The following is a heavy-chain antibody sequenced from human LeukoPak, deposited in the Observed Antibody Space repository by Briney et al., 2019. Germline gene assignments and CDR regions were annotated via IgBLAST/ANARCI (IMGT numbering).Heavy chain of an antibody. V-gene: IGHV3-30-3*01. CDR2: ISYDGSNK. CDR1: GFTFSSYW. Sequence: GGSLRLSCAASGFTFSSYWMSWVRQAPGKGLEWVAVISYDGSNKYYADSVKGRFTISRDNSKNTLYLQMNSLRAEDTAAYYCARVTYSSSWLEYFQHWGQGTLVTVSS. CDR3: ARVTYSSSWLEYFQH. D-gene: IGHD6-13*01. J-gene: IGHJ1*01.